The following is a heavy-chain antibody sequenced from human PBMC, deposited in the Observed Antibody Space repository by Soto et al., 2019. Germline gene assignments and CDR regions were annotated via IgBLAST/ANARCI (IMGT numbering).Heavy chain of an antibody. CDR3: VKEHIVVVTAIGFDY. Sequence: PGGSLRLSCSASGFTFSSYAMHWVRQAPGKGLEYVSAISSNGGSTYYADSVKGRFTISRDNSKNTLYPQMSSLRAEDTAVYYCVKEHIVVVTAIGFDYWGQGTLVTVSS. V-gene: IGHV3-64D*06. CDR1: GFTFSSYA. CDR2: ISSNGGST. D-gene: IGHD2-21*02. J-gene: IGHJ4*02.